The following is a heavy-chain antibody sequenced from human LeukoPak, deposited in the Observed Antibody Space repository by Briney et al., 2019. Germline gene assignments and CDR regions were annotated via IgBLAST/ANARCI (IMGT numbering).Heavy chain of an antibody. Sequence: PGGSLRLSCSASGFTFSSYAMHWVRQAPGKGLEYVSAISSNGGITYYTDSVKGRFTISRDNSKNTLYLQMSSLRPEDTAVYYCVQRSSSGYHYLLWGQGTLVTVSS. CDR1: GFTFSSYA. D-gene: IGHD3-22*01. J-gene: IGHJ4*02. CDR2: ISSNGGIT. V-gene: IGHV3-64D*06. CDR3: VQRSSSGYHYLL.